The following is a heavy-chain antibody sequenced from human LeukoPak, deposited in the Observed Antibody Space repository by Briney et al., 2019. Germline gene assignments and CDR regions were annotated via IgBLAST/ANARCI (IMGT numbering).Heavy chain of an antibody. J-gene: IGHJ6*02. Sequence: GESLKISCQSSGYIFTNYWIGWVRQMPGKGLEWMGIIYPGDSDTRYSPSFQGQVTISADKSISTAYLQWSSLKASDTAMYYCARLSSPPGWYYYGMDVWGQGTTVTVSS. CDR1: GYIFTNYW. CDR3: ARLSSPPGWYYYGMDV. D-gene: IGHD6-13*01. V-gene: IGHV5-51*01. CDR2: IYPGDSDT.